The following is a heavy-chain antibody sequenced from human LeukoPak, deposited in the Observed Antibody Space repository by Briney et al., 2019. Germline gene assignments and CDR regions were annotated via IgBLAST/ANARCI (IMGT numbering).Heavy chain of an antibody. CDR3: AREIPTTVNPFDI. J-gene: IGHJ3*02. V-gene: IGHV3-30*04. CDR1: GFTFSSYA. D-gene: IGHD4-17*01. CDR2: ISIDGNNE. Sequence: GGSLRLSCAASGFTFSSYAMSWVRQAPGKGLEWVAVISIDGNNEYYSDSVKGRFTISRDNSKNILFLQMNSLRAEDTAVYFCAREIPTTVNPFDIWGQGTMVTVSS.